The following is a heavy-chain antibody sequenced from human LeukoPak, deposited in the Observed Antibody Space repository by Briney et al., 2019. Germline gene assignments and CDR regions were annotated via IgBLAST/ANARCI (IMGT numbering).Heavy chain of an antibody. V-gene: IGHV1-2*02. J-gene: IGHJ4*02. CDR2: INPNSGGT. Sequence: GASVKVSCKASGYTLTDYYMHWVRQAPGQGLEWMGWINPNSGGTNYAQKFQGRVTMTRDTSISTAYMELSRLRSDDTAVYYCARAYLGYCTNGVCPEGYWGQGTLVTVSS. CDR1: GYTLTDYY. D-gene: IGHD2-8*01. CDR3: ARAYLGYCTNGVCPEGY.